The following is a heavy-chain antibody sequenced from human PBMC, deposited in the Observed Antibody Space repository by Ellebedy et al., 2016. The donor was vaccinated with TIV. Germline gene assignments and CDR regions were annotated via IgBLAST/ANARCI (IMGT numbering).Heavy chain of an antibody. Sequence: ISCAASLKGRFTISRDNANNSLLLQMNSLRDEDTAVYYCAKPLIPVARTRHFDPWGTGTLVTVSS. J-gene: IGHJ5*02. V-gene: IGHV3-21*04. CDR2: I. CDR3: AKPLIPVARTRHFDP. D-gene: IGHD6-19*01.